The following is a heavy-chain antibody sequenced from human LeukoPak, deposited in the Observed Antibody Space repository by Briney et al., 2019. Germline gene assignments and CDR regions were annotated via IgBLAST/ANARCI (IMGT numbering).Heavy chain of an antibody. D-gene: IGHD3-3*01. CDR3: ARDFAFWSGENFFDV. CDR2: ISGYNGNT. Sequence: ASVKVSCKASGHTFTTYGISWVRQAPGQGLEWMGWISGYNGNTYYAQKFQGRVTMTTDTSTSTAYMELRSLRSDDTAVYYCARDFAFWSGENFFDVWGQGTMVTVSS. CDR1: GHTFTTYG. J-gene: IGHJ3*01. V-gene: IGHV1-18*01.